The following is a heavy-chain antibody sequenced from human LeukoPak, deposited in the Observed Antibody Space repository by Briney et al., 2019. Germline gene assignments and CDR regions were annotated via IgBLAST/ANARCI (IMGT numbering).Heavy chain of an antibody. CDR1: GFSLSASGVG. V-gene: IGHV2-5*02. CDR3: AHRPMIQAFSGAFDI. CDR2: IYWDDDK. D-gene: IGHD3-10*01. J-gene: IGHJ3*02. Sequence: SGPTLAKPTQTLTLTCTFSGFSLSASGVGVGWIRQPPGKALEWLALIYWDDDKRYSPSLKTRLTITKDTSKNQVVLTMTNMDPVDTATYYCAHRPMIQAFSGAFDIWGQGTMVTVSS.